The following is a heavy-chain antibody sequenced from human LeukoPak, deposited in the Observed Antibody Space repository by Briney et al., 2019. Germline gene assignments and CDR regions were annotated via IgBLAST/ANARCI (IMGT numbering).Heavy chain of an antibody. D-gene: IGHD5-24*01. J-gene: IGHJ3*02. CDR1: GGSISSYY. CDR2: IYTSGGT. V-gene: IGHV4-4*07. Sequence: SETLSLTCTVSGGSISSYYWSWIRQPAGKGLEWIGRIYTSGGTNYNPSLKSRVTMSVDTSKNQFSLKLSSVTAADTAVYYCARHRAEMATITDDTFDMWGQGTMVTVSS. CDR3: ARHRAEMATITDDTFDM.